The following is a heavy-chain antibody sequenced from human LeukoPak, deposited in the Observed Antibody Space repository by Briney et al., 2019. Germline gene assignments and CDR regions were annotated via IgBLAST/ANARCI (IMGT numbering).Heavy chain of an antibody. CDR2: IYYSGST. Sequence: PSETLSLTCTVSGGSISSYYWSWIRQPPGKGLEWIGYIYYSGSTNHNPSLKSRVTISVDTSKNQFSLKLSSVTAADTAVYYCARLTELLDFDYWGQGTLVTVSS. D-gene: IGHD2-15*01. CDR1: GGSISSYY. CDR3: ARLTELLDFDY. V-gene: IGHV4-59*08. J-gene: IGHJ4*02.